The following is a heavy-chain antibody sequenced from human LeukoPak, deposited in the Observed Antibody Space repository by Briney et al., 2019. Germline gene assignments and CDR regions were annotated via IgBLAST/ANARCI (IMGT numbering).Heavy chain of an antibody. D-gene: IGHD3-3*01. J-gene: IGHJ3*02. V-gene: IGHV4-30-2*01. Sequence: SETLSLTCAVSGGSISSGGYSWSWIRQPPGKGLEWIGYIYHSGSTYYNPPLKSRVTISVDRSKNQFSLKLSSVTAADTAVYYCAGWSGDRSDAFDIWGQGTMVTVSS. CDR2: IYHSGST. CDR1: GGSISSGGYS. CDR3: AGWSGDRSDAFDI.